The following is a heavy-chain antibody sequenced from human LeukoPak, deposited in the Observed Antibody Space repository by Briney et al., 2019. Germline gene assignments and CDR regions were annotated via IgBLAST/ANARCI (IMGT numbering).Heavy chain of an antibody. V-gene: IGHV3-23*01. D-gene: IGHD4-17*01. Sequence: GGSLRLSCAASGFTFSSYAMSWVRQAPGKGLDWVSAISGSGDTTYYADSVKGRFTISRDNSKNTLCLQMNSLRAEDTAVYYCAKDRDSYGDYPDYWGQGTLVTVSS. J-gene: IGHJ4*02. CDR2: ISGSGDTT. CDR3: AKDRDSYGDYPDY. CDR1: GFTFSSYA.